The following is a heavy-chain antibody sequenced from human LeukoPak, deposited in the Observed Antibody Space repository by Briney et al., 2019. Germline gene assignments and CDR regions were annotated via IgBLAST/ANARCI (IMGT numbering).Heavy chain of an antibody. V-gene: IGHV4-59*11. CDR1: ADSFSSHY. D-gene: IGHD4-17*01. CDR2: ISYIGST. J-gene: IGHJ3*02. CDR3: ARDLVTVTKGFDI. Sequence: SETLSLTCAVSADSFSSHYWTWIRQPPGKGLEWIGYISYIGSTDYNPSLKSRVTISIDTSKNQFSLKLSSVTAADTAVYYCARDLVTVTKGFDIWGQGTMVTVSS.